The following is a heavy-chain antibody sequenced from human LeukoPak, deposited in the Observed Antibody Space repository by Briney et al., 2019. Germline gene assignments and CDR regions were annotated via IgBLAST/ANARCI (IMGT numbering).Heavy chain of an antibody. V-gene: IGHV1-2*02. CDR1: GYTFTGYY. J-gene: IGHJ5*02. CDR2: INPNSGRT. Sequence: ASVKVSCKASGYTFTGYYMHWVRQAPGQGLEGMGWINPNSGRTNYAQKFQGRVSMTRDTYISKASMEMRRLRSDDKAVYYCEREGTDIVVVGRWFDPWGQGTLVTVSS. CDR3: EREGTDIVVVGRWFDP. D-gene: IGHD2-2*01.